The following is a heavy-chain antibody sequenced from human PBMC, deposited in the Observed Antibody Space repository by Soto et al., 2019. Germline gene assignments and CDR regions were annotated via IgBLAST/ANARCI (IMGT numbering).Heavy chain of an antibody. CDR1: GITFSNYG. CDR2: ISYDGSKK. Sequence: SLRLSCAASGITFSNYGVHWVRQAPGKGLEWVAVISYDGSKKDYADSVKGRFTIPRDNSKNTLHLEMNSLRAEDTAVYYCAQDLGPGDYYYYGMDVWGQGTTVTVSS. V-gene: IGHV3-30*18. J-gene: IGHJ6*02. CDR3: AQDLGPGDYYYYGMDV. D-gene: IGHD3-10*01.